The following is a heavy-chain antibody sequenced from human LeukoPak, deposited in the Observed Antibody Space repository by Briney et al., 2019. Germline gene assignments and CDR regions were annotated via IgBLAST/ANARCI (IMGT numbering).Heavy chain of an antibody. CDR2: IYSDGTP. V-gene: IGHV3-53*01. CDR1: GFTVSSNY. Sequence: PGGSLRLSCAPFGFTVSSNYMSWVRQAPGKGLEWVSTIYSDGTPYYADSLKGRFTISRDNSKNTLYLRMNSLRAEDTAIYYCARAIQSHLLKGYSDYWGQGTLVTVSS. CDR3: ARAIQSHLLKGYSDY. J-gene: IGHJ4*02. D-gene: IGHD2-2*01.